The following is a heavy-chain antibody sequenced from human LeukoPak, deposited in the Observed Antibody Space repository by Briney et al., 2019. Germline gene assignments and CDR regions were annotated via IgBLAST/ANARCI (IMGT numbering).Heavy chain of an antibody. CDR3: ARGGREMRFGV. J-gene: IGHJ6*04. V-gene: IGHV1-46*01. CDR1: GYTFTSYY. Sequence: VSVKVSCKASGYTFTSYYMHWVRQAPGQGLEWMGIINPSGGSTSYAQKFQGRVTMTRDMSTSTVYMELSSLRSEDTAVYYCARGGREMRFGVWGKGTTVTVSS. D-gene: IGHD3-3*01. CDR2: INPSGGST.